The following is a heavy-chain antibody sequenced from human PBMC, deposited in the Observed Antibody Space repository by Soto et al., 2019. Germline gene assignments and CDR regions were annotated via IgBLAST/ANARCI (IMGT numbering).Heavy chain of an antibody. D-gene: IGHD6-13*01. Sequence: EVQLVESGGGLVQPGGSLRLSCAASGFTFSSYSMNWVRQAPGKGLEWVSYISSSSSTIYYADSVKGRFTISRDNAKNALYLQRISLRAEETAVYYCARHPERIAQVGWFGPWGQGNLVSVSS. J-gene: IGHJ5*02. CDR3: ARHPERIAQVGWFGP. CDR2: ISSSSSTI. CDR1: GFTFSSYS. V-gene: IGHV3-48*01.